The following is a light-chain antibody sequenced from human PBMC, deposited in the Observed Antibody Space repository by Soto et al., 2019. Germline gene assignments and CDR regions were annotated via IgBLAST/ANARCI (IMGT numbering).Light chain of an antibody. CDR1: QDIRDS. Sequence: DIQLTQSPSPLSASVGDRVTITCQASQDIRDSLNWYQQKPGKAPKLLIYDASNLETGVPSRFSGSGSGTDFTFTISSLQPEDIATYYCQQYDNLPSLTFGGGTKVDIK. V-gene: IGKV1-33*01. CDR3: QQYDNLPSLT. J-gene: IGKJ4*01. CDR2: DAS.